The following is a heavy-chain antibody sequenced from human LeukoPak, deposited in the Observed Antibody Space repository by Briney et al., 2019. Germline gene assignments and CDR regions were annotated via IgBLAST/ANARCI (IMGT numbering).Heavy chain of an antibody. CDR1: GFTFSSYA. D-gene: IGHD3-10*01. J-gene: IGHJ4*02. Sequence: PGRSLRLSCAASGFTFSSYAMHWVRQAPGKGLEWVAVISYDGSNKYYADSVKGRFTISRDNSKNTLYLQMNSLRAEDTAVYYCARARRGVNPFDYWGQGTLVTVSS. V-gene: IGHV3-30*14. CDR3: ARARRGVNPFDY. CDR2: ISYDGSNK.